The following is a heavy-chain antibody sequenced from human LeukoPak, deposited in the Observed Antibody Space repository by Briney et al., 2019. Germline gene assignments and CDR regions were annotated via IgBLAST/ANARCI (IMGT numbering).Heavy chain of an antibody. D-gene: IGHD2-2*01. CDR2: ISWNSGSI. CDR1: GFTFDDYA. CDR3: TKDRSQLLSYGMDV. J-gene: IGHJ6*02. V-gene: IGHV3-9*01. Sequence: PGGSLRLSCAASGFTFDDYATQWVRQAPGKGLEWVSGISWNSGSIGYAGSVKGRFTISRDSAKNSLYLQMNSLRAEDTALYYCTKDRSQLLSYGMDVWGQGTTVTVSS.